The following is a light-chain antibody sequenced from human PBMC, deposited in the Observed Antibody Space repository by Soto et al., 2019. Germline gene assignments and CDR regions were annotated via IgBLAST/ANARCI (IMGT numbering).Light chain of an antibody. CDR1: SSNNGAGYD. Sequence: QSVLTQPPSVSGAPGQRVTISCTGSSSNNGAGYDVHWYQQLPGRAPKLLLYGNSNRPSGVPDRFSGSKSGTSASLAITGIQAEDEADYYCQSYDRSLSGYVFGTGTKLTVL. J-gene: IGLJ1*01. CDR2: GNS. CDR3: QSYDRSLSGYV. V-gene: IGLV1-40*01.